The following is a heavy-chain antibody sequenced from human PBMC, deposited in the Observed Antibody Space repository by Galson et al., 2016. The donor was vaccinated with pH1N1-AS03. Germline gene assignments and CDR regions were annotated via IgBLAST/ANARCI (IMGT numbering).Heavy chain of an antibody. J-gene: IGHJ3*02. CDR3: AKGKDFWSGYPDDPFDI. Sequence: SLRLSCAASGFTFSGYWMTWVGQAPGKGLQWVANIKQDGSEKYYVDSVKGRFTISRDNAKKSLYLQINSLRAEDTAVYYCAKGKDFWSGYPDDPFDIWGQGTMVTVSS. D-gene: IGHD3-3*01. V-gene: IGHV3-7*03. CDR2: IKQDGSEK. CDR1: GFTFSGYW.